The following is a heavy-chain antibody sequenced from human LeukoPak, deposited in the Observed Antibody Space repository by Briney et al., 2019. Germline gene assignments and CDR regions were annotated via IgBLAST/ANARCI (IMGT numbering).Heavy chain of an antibody. CDR1: GFTFSSYS. CDR3: AKDRDYYGSGSKYYFDY. J-gene: IGHJ4*02. V-gene: IGHV3-30*02. CDR2: IRYDGSNK. Sequence: PGGSLRLSCAASGFTFSSYSMHWVRQAPGKGLEWVAFIRYDGSNKYYADSVKGRFTISRDNSKNTLYLQMNSLRAEDTAVYYCAKDRDYYGSGSKYYFDYWGQGTLVTVSS. D-gene: IGHD3-10*01.